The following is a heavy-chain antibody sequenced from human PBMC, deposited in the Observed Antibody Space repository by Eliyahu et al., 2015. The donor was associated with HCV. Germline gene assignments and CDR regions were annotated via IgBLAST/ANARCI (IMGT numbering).Heavy chain of an antibody. V-gene: IGHV3-33*01. D-gene: IGHD6-25*01. Sequence: QVQLVESGGGVVQPGRSLRVSCAASGFAFXRYGXHWVRQAPGKGLEWVAVIWYDGSNKYYADSVKGRFTISRDNSKNTLYLQMNSLRAEDTAVYYCARDFTRQRGSRFEGGGGMDVWGQGTTVTVSS. CDR2: IWYDGSNK. CDR3: ARDFTRQRGSRFEGGGGMDV. J-gene: IGHJ6*02. CDR1: GFAFXRYG.